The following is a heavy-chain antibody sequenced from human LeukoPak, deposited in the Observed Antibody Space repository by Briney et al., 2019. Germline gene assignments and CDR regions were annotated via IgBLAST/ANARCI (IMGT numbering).Heavy chain of an antibody. V-gene: IGHV3-33*01. CDR3: ARGNYEGSGYPDY. Sequence: PGGSLRLSCEPSGFTFRNYGMHWARQAPGKGLEWVAVIWYAGSRKEYADSVKGRFTVSRDNSKNTLSLQMNSLTVGDTAVYYCARGNYEGSGYPDYWGQGTLATVSA. J-gene: IGHJ4*02. CDR1: GFTFRNYG. D-gene: IGHD3-22*01. CDR2: IWYAGSRK.